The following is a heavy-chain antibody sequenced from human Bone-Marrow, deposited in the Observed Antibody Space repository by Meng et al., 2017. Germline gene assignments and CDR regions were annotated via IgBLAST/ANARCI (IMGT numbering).Heavy chain of an antibody. J-gene: IGHJ6*02. V-gene: IGHV5-51*01. CDR3: ARESSVVVVVAAKDYYYGMDV. CDR2: IYPGDSDT. CDR1: GYSFTSYW. D-gene: IGHD2-15*01. Sequence: KVSCKGSGYSFTSYWIGWVRQMPGKGLEWMGIIYPGDSDTRYSPSFQGQVTISADKSISTAYLQWSSLKASDTAMYYCARESSVVVVVAAKDYYYGMDVWGQGTTVTVSS.